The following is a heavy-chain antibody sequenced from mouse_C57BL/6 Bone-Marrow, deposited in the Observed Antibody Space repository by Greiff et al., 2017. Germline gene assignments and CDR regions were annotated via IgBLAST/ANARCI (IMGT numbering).Heavy chain of an antibody. V-gene: IGHV2-2*01. D-gene: IGHD2-4*01. CDR3: ARSITTVFDY. J-gene: IGHJ2*01. CDR2: IWSGGSP. Sequence: QVQLKESGPGLVQPSQSLSITCTVSGFSLTSYGVHWVRQSPGKGLEWLGVIWSGGSPDYNAAFISRLSISKDNSKSQVFFKMNSLQADDTAIYYCARSITTVFDYWGQGTTLTVSS. CDR1: GFSLTSYG.